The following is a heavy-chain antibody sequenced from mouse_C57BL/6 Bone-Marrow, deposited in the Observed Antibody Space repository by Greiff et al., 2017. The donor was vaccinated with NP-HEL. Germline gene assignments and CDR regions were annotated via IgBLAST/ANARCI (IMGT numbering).Heavy chain of an antibody. CDR3: AREAYYGSSYEAMDY. CDR2: IYPGDGDT. CDR1: GYAFSSSW. Sequence: QVQLKESGPELVKPGASVKISCKASGYAFSSSWMNWVKQRPGKGLEWIGRIYPGDGDTNYNGKFKGKATLTADKSSSTAYMQLSSLTSEDSAVYFCAREAYYGSSYEAMDYWGQGTSVTVSS. J-gene: IGHJ4*01. V-gene: IGHV1-82*01. D-gene: IGHD1-1*01.